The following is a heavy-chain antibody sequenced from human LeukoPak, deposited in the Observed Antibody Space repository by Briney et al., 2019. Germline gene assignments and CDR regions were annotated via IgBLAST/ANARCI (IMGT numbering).Heavy chain of an antibody. CDR2: IYWDDDK. CDR1: GFCLPTRGGG. Sequence: GPTXXNPAQTLTLTCSFSGFCLPTRGGGVGWIRQPPGKALEWLSLIYWDDDKRYNPASKRRLSITKDTSKNEVVLTMTNMXXXXXAXXYXAXXRSCSSTIXFVDWGQGXLVTVSS. D-gene: IGHD2-2*01. J-gene: IGHJ4*02. CDR3: AXXRSCSSTIXFVD. V-gene: IGHV2-5*02.